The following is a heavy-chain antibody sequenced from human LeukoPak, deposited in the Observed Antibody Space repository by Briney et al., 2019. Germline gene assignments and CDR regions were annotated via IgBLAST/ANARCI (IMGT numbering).Heavy chain of an antibody. V-gene: IGHV5-51*01. CDR2: TYPNDSDT. CDR3: ARHRGYNYGYSDY. J-gene: IGHJ4*02. D-gene: IGHD5-18*01. Sequence: GESLKISCKGSGYSFTNYWIGWVRQMPGEGLEWMGITYPNDSDTRYSPSFQGLVTISVDKSISTAYLQWSSLKASDTAMYYCARHRGYNYGYSDYWGQGTLVTVSS. CDR1: GYSFTNYW.